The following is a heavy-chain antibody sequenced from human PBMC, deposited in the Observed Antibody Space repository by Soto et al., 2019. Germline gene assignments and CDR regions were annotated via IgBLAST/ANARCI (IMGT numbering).Heavy chain of an antibody. CDR1: GFTFSSYG. Sequence: GGSLRLSCAASGFTFSSYGMHWVRQAPGKGLEWVAVIWYDGSNKYYADSVKGRFTISRDNSKNTLYLQMNSLRAEDTAVYYCARDTHTNDYGDYLIGFEQVWGQGTLVTVSS. CDR2: IWYDGSNK. CDR3: ARDTHTNDYGDYLIGFEQV. V-gene: IGHV3-33*01. D-gene: IGHD4-17*01. J-gene: IGHJ4*02.